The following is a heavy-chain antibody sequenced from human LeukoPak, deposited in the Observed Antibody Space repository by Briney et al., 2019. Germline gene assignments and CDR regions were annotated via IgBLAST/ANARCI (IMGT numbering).Heavy chain of an antibody. D-gene: IGHD3-10*01. V-gene: IGHV1-18*01. CDR2: ISAYNGNT. CDR3: ARDLHRVVVRGVPHYYYYMDV. CDR1: GYTFSSYG. Sequence: ASVKVSCKASGYTFSSYGISWVRQAPGQWLEWMGWISAYNGNTNYAQKLQGRVTMTTDTSTSTAYMELRSLRSDDTAVYSCARDLHRVVVRGVPHYYYYMDVWGKGTTVTISS. J-gene: IGHJ6*03.